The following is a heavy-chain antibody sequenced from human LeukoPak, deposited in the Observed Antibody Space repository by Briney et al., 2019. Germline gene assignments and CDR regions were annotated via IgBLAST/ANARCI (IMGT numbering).Heavy chain of an antibody. CDR3: ARDRGDSSGWYSN. Sequence: SETLSLTCAVSGDSISSGGYSWSWIRQPPGKGLEWIGYIYNSGSTKYNPSLKSRVTISLNTSNNQFSLKLRSVTAADTAVYYCARDRGDSSGWYSNWGQGTLVTVSS. CDR1: GDSISSGGYS. J-gene: IGHJ4*02. CDR2: IYNSGST. D-gene: IGHD6-19*01. V-gene: IGHV4-30-4*07.